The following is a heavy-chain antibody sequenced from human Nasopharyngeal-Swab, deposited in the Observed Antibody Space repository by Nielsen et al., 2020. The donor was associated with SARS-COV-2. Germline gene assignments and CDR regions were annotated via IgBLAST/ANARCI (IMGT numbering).Heavy chain of an antibody. J-gene: IGHJ6*02. V-gene: IGHV3-48*04. CDR1: GFSFSTYS. D-gene: IGHD2-21*02. CDR2: ITNTGSTV. Sequence: GGSLRLSCAASGFSFSTYSMNWVRQAPGKGLEWVSYITNTGSTVYYADSVKGRFTVSRDNAKDSLYLQMNSLRAEDTAVYYCAREEAYDGGNDYSYYYYGMDVWGQGTTVTVSS. CDR3: AREEAYDGGNDYSYYYYGMDV.